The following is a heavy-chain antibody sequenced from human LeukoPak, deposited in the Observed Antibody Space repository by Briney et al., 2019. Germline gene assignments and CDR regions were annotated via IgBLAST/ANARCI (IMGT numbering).Heavy chain of an antibody. CDR2: ISGSGGST. J-gene: IGHJ4*02. Sequence: GGSLRLSCAASGFTFSSYAMSWVRQAPGKGLEWVSAISGSGGSTYYADSVKGRFTISRDNSKNTLYLQMNSLRAEDTAVYYCAKDRCHSSGYYYGPLDYWGQGTLVTVSS. D-gene: IGHD3-22*01. CDR3: AKDRCHSSGYYYGPLDY. CDR1: GFTFSSYA. V-gene: IGHV3-23*01.